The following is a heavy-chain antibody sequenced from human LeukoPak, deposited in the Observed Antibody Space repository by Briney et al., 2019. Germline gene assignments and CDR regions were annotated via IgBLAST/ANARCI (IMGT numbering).Heavy chain of an antibody. D-gene: IGHD3-3*01. Sequence: GGSLRLSCAASGFTFSSYAMHWVRQAPGKGLEWVAVISYDGSNKYYADSVKGRFTISRDNSKNTLYLQMDSLRAEVTAVYYCARDHHDFWSGYYPSSAFFFLYYFDYWGQGTLVTVSS. CDR2: ISYDGSNK. J-gene: IGHJ4*02. V-gene: IGHV3-30*01. CDR1: GFTFSSYA. CDR3: ARDHHDFWSGYYPSSAFFFLYYFDY.